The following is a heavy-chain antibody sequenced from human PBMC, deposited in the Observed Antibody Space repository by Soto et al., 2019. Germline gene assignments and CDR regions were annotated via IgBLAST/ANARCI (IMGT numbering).Heavy chain of an antibody. CDR3: ATSMVRGVIRDYYGMDV. CDR2: INPNSGGT. V-gene: IGHV1-2*04. J-gene: IGHJ6*02. CDR1: GYTFTGYY. D-gene: IGHD3-10*01. Sequence: ASVKVSCKASGYTFTGYYMHWVRQAPGQGLEWMGWINPNSGGTNYAQKFQGWVTMTRDTSISTAYMELKRLRSDDTAVYYCATSMVRGVIRDYYGMDVWGQGTTVNVSS.